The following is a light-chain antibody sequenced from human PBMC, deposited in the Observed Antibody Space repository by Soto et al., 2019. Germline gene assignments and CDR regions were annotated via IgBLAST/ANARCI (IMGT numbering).Light chain of an antibody. CDR2: GVS. Sequence: EIVMTQSPATLSVSPGERATLSCRASQSVSSNLAWYQQKPGQAPKFLIYGVSTRATGIPARFSGSASGTDFILTISSLQSEDFAVYSCQQYNDWPITFGPGTRLEIK. CDR1: QSVSSN. V-gene: IGKV3-15*01. CDR3: QQYNDWPIT. J-gene: IGKJ5*01.